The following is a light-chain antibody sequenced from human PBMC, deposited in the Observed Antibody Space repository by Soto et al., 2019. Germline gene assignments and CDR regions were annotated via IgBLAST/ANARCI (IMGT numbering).Light chain of an antibody. CDR3: QHTYNTPWT. Sequence: DIHMTQSPSSLSASVGDSVTITCRASQMINNYLSWYQQKPGEAPKVLIYAASSLQGGVPSRFSGSGSETDFTITISSLQPEDFATYYCQHTYNTPWTFGQGTKVEIK. CDR1: QMINNY. J-gene: IGKJ1*01. CDR2: AAS. V-gene: IGKV1-39*01.